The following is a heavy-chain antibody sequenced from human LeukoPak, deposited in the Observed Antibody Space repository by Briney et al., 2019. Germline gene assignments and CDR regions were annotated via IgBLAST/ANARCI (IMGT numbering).Heavy chain of an antibody. CDR3: ARETMDTSCFDY. V-gene: IGHV1-69*13. CDR2: ITPIFGTA. J-gene: IGHJ4*02. Sequence: SVKVSCKASGGTFSSYAISWVRQAPGQGLEWMGGITPIFGTANYAQKFQGRVTITADESTSTAYMELSSLRSEDTAVYYCARETMDTSCFDYWGQGTLVTVSS. CDR1: GGTFSSYA. D-gene: IGHD2-2*01.